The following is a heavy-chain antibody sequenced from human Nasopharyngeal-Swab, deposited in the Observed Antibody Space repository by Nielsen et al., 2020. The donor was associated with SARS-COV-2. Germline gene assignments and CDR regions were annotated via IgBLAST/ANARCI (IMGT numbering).Heavy chain of an antibody. CDR2: VRQDEGSK. Sequence: GESLKISCAASGFTIRGYWMSWVRQAPGKGLEWVANVRQDEGSKYYVDSVKGRFTISRDNARNSVYLQMDNLAADDTAIYYCARLIFFSGRREFDYWGHGTLVTVSS. V-gene: IGHV3-7*01. CDR1: GFTIRGYW. D-gene: IGHD6-19*01. CDR3: ARLIFFSGRREFDY. J-gene: IGHJ4*01.